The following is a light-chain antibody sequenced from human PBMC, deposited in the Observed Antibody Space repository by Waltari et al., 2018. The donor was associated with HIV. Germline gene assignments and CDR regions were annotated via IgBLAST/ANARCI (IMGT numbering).Light chain of an antibody. CDR3: SSYAGTNRL. CDR2: EDN. V-gene: IGLV2-8*01. J-gene: IGLJ2*01. Sequence: QSALTQPPSASGSPGQSVTISCTGISSDVGGYKYVSWYQHHPGKAPKLMIYEDNMRPSVVPDRVSGSKSGNAASLTGSGRQGDDEADYYCSSYAGTNRLFGGGTKLTVL. CDR1: SSDVGGYKY.